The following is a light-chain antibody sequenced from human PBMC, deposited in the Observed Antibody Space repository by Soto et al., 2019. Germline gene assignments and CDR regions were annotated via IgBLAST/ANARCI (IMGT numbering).Light chain of an antibody. V-gene: IGKV1-5*03. Sequence: DIQMTQSPSPLSGSVGDRVTITCRASQSISSWLAWYQQKPGKAPKILIYKASTLKSGVPSRFSGSGSGTECTLTISSLQPDDVATYYCQHYNSYSEAFGQGTKVDIK. CDR1: QSISSW. J-gene: IGKJ1*01. CDR2: KAS. CDR3: QHYNSYSEA.